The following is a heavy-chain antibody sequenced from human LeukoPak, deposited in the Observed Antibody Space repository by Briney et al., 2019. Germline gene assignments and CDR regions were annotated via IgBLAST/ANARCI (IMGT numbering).Heavy chain of an antibody. D-gene: IGHD3-10*01. Sequence: SETLSLTCTVSGVSINDFYWTWIRQSPGNGLEWIGYIYYNGSTDYNPSLKSRVTMSIDTSRSQFSLKLNSVTAADTAVYYCTKVGLSGLFDYWGQGALVTVSS. CDR1: GVSINDFY. V-gene: IGHV4-59*01. J-gene: IGHJ4*02. CDR2: IYYNGST. CDR3: TKVGLSGLFDY.